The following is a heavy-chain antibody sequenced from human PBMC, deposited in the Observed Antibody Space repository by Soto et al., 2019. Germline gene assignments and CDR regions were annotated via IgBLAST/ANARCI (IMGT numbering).Heavy chain of an antibody. CDR2: IIPVFDTV. D-gene: IGHD3-22*01. V-gene: IGHV1-69*13. CDR1: GVLFSSYA. J-gene: IGHJ4*02. Sequence: SVKVSCKDTGVLFSSYAVSWVRQAPGQGLEWMGGIIPVFDTVYYAQKFQGRVTITADESTNTAYMELSSLRSEDTAMYYCARGGSGYVWFNEFWGQGTLDTVSS. CDR3: ARGGSGYVWFNEF.